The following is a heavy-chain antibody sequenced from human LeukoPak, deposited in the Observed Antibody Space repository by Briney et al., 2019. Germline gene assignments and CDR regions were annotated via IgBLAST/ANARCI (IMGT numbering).Heavy chain of an antibody. CDR3: ARGRRVWGSYRYGPFDY. Sequence: GGSLRLSCAASGCTFSDYYMSWIRQAPGKGLEWVSYISSSGSTIYYADSVKGRFTISRDNAKNSLYLQMNSLRAEDTAVYYCARGRRVWGSYRYGPFDYWGQGTLVTVSS. CDR2: ISSSGSTI. CDR1: GCTFSDYY. D-gene: IGHD3-16*02. V-gene: IGHV3-11*01. J-gene: IGHJ4*02.